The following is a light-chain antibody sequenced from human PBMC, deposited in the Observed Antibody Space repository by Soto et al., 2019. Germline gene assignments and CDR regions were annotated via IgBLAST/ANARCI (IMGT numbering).Light chain of an antibody. Sequence: QSALTQPASVSGSPGQSITISCTGTSSDVGSYDYVSWYLHHPGKAPKLIIYEVSNRPSGVSNRFSGSKSGSTASLTISGLQAEDDADYYCSSYTSNTTVIFGGGTKLTVL. V-gene: IGLV2-14*01. J-gene: IGLJ2*01. CDR1: SSDVGSYDY. CDR2: EVS. CDR3: SSYTSNTTVI.